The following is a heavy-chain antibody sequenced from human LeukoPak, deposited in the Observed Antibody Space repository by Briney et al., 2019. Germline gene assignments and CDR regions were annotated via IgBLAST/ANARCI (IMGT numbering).Heavy chain of an antibody. Sequence: ASVKVSCKASGGTFSSYAISWVRQAPGQGLEWMGGIIPIFGTANYAQKFQGRVTMTRNTSISTAYMELSSLRSEDTAVYYCARDGVATANFDYWGQGTLVTVSS. CDR3: ARDGVATANFDY. D-gene: IGHD5-12*01. CDR2: IIPIFGTA. CDR1: GGTFSSYA. V-gene: IGHV1-69*05. J-gene: IGHJ4*02.